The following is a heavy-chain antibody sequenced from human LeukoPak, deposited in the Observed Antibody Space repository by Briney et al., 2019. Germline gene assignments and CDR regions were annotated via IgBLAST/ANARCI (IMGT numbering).Heavy chain of an antibody. V-gene: IGHV1-2*02. D-gene: IGHD3-3*01. J-gene: IGHJ4*02. CDR2: INPNSGGT. CDR1: GYTFTGYY. Sequence: GASVKVSCKASGYTFTGYYMHWVRQAPGQGLGWMGWINPNSGGTNYAQKFQGRVTMTRDTSISTAYMELSRLRSDDTAVYYCASSTIFGVGAIDYWGQGTLVIVSS. CDR3: ASSTIFGVGAIDY.